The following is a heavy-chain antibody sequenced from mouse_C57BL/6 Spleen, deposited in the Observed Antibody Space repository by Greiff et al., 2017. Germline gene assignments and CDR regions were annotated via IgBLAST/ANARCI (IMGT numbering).Heavy chain of an antibody. CDR3: TTWWYYGSSYENAMDY. V-gene: IGHV14-4*01. D-gene: IGHD1-1*01. Sequence: EVKVVESGAELVRPGASVKLSCTASGFNIKDDYMHWVKQRPEQGLEWIGWIDPENGDTEYASKFQGKATITADTSSNTAYLQLSSLTSEDTAVYYCTTWWYYGSSYENAMDYWGQGTSVTVSS. CDR1: GFNIKDDY. J-gene: IGHJ4*01. CDR2: IDPENGDT.